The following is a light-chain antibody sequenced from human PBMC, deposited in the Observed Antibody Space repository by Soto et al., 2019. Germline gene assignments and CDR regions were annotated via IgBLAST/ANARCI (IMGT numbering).Light chain of an antibody. J-gene: IGLJ3*02. V-gene: IGLV2-14*01. CDR3: SSYTISGTHWV. CDR1: SSDIGTYNY. CDR2: EVS. Sequence: QSALTQPASVSGSPGQSITISCTGSSSDIGTYNYLSWYQQHPGKAPKLMIYEVSDRPSGISNRFSGSKSGNTASLTISGLQAEDEAEYYGSSYTISGTHWVFGGGTKVTVL.